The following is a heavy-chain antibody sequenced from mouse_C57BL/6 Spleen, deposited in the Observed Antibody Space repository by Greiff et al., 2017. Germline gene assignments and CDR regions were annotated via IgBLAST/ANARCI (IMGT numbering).Heavy chain of an antibody. CDR1: GYSITSGYY. J-gene: IGHJ4*01. D-gene: IGHD2-12*01. CDR2: ISYDGSN. Sequence: DVHLVESGPGLVKPSQSLSLTCSVTGYSITSGYYWNWIRQFPGNKLEWMGYISYDGSNNYNPSLKNRISITRDTSKNQFFLKLNSVTTEDTATYYCARWELPYAMDDWGQGTSVTVSS. V-gene: IGHV3-6*01. CDR3: ARWELPYAMDD.